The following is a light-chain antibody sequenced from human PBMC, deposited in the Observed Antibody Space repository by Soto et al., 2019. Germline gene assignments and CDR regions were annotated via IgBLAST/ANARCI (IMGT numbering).Light chain of an antibody. CDR3: QQYGISPPT. CDR2: GTT. J-gene: IGKJ4*01. V-gene: IGKV3-20*01. CDR1: QTVSSNY. Sequence: EIVLTQSPGTVSLSPGETASLSCRASQTVSSNYLAWYQQKPGQAPRLLIYGTTSRATGVPDRFSGGGSGTAFTLNISGLEPADFALYNCQQYGISPPTFGGGTKVEIK.